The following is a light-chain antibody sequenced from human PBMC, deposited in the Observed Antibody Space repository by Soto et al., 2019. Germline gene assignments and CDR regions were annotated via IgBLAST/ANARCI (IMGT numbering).Light chain of an antibody. V-gene: IGLV1-40*01. CDR3: QSYDRSLSGSV. Sequence: PSVSGAPGQGVTISCTGSSSNIGAGYDVHWYQQLPGAAPKLLIFGNDNRPSGVPDRFSGSRSGTSASLAITGLQAEDEADYYCQSYDRSLSGSVFGAGTKLTVL. J-gene: IGLJ1*01. CDR1: SSNIGAGYD. CDR2: GND.